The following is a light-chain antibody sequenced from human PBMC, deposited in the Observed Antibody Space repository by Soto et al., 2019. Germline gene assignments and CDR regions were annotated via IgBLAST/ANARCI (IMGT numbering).Light chain of an antibody. V-gene: IGLV1-47*01. CDR2: RNN. J-gene: IGLJ2*01. CDR3: AAWDDRLSADVV. Sequence: QSVLTQPPSASGTPGQRVTISCSGSSSNIGSNHVYWYQQFPGTAPKLLIYRNNQRPSGVPDRFSGSKSGTSASLAISGLRSEDEADYYCAAWDDRLSADVVFGGGTKLTVL. CDR1: SSNIGSNH.